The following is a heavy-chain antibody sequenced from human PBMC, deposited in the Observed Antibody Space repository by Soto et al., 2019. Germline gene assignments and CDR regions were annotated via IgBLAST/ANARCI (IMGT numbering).Heavy chain of an antibody. Sequence: QVQLVQSGAEVKKPGSSVKVSCKASGGTFSSYTISWVRQAPGQGLEWMGRIIPILGIANYAKKFQGRVTITADKSTSTAYMELSSLRSEDTAVYYCARGSYGGNSLDWYYFDYWGQGTLVTVSS. J-gene: IGHJ4*02. CDR1: GGTFSSYT. CDR2: IIPILGIA. CDR3: ARGSYGGNSLDWYYFDY. D-gene: IGHD4-17*01. V-gene: IGHV1-69*02.